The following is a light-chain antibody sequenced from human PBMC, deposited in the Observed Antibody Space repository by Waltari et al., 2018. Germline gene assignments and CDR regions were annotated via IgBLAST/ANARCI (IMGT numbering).Light chain of an antibody. CDR1: AIAAVAAEY. V-gene: IGLV2-14*03. CDR3: SSQTLDGLVL. J-gene: IGLJ2*01. Sequence: QSALTQPASVSGSPGQSITISCSRVAIAAVAAEYVSWHQHHPGKAPQVIIYDVTNRPSGVSDRFSASKSANTASLTISRLQPEDEADYYCSSQTLDGLVLFGGGTRLTVL. CDR2: DVT.